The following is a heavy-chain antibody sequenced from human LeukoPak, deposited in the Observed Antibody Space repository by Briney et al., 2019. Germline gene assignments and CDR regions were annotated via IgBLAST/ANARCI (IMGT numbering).Heavy chain of an antibody. Sequence: GGSLRLSCAASGFTFTTYWMSWVRQAPGKGLEWVANIKQDGSEKYYVDSVKGRFTISRDNAKNSVSLQMNSLRAEDTAVYYCVIDSWDLRGYWGQGTLVTVSS. CDR2: IKQDGSEK. D-gene: IGHD1-26*01. CDR3: VIDSWDLRGY. CDR1: GFTFTTYW. V-gene: IGHV3-7*01. J-gene: IGHJ4*02.